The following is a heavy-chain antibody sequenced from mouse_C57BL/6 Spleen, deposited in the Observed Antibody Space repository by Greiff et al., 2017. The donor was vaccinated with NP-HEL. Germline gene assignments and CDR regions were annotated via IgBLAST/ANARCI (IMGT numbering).Heavy chain of an antibody. CDR2: IHPNSGST. Sequence: QVQLQQSGAELVKPGASVKLSCKASGYTFTSYWMHWVKQRPGQGLEWIGMIHPNSGSTNYNEKFKSKATLTVDKSSSTAYMQLSSLTSEDSAVYYCARPYYGSSYDYAMDYWGQGTSVTVSS. V-gene: IGHV1-64*01. CDR1: GYTFTSYW. D-gene: IGHD1-1*01. CDR3: ARPYYGSSYDYAMDY. J-gene: IGHJ4*01.